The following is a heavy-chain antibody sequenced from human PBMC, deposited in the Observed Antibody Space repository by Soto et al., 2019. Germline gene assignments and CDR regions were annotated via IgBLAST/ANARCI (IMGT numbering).Heavy chain of an antibody. CDR1: GCALTTSGVG. CDR2: IYWDDDK. D-gene: IGHD3-3*01. Sequence: QITLNESGPAQVKPRQTLTLTCTFSGCALTTSGVGVGWIRQSPGMDPAWLALIYWDDDKRYSPSLTSRLTLTKDASKKQVVLTMADLDPADTATYYCAHRVLRTVFGLVTTTATYFDFWGQGTPVAVSS. J-gene: IGHJ4*02. CDR3: AHRVLRTVFGLVTTTATYFDF. V-gene: IGHV2-5*02.